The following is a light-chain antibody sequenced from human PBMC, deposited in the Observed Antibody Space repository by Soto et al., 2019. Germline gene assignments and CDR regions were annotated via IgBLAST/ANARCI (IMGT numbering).Light chain of an antibody. CDR2: GAS. V-gene: IGKV3-15*01. J-gene: IGKJ4*01. Sequence: EIVMTQSPATLSVSRGERATLSCRATQAISSNLAWYQQKPGQAPRLLIYGASTRATGIPDRFSGSGSGTEFTLTISSLQSEDFAVYYCQHYNNWLGTFGGGTKV. CDR1: QAISSN. CDR3: QHYNNWLGT.